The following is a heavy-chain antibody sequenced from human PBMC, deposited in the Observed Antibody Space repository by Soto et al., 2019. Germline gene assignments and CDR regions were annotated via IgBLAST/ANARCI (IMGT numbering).Heavy chain of an antibody. J-gene: IGHJ5*02. CDR2: ISWNSGRI. V-gene: IGHV3-9*01. Sequence: PGGSLRLSCAASGFTFDDYAMYWVRQAPGKGLECVSGISWNSGRIGYADSVKGRFTISRDNAKNSLYLQMNSLRAEDTAVYYCARDHFVGPAAAGPAPGWFDPWGQGTLVTVSS. CDR1: GFTFDDYA. CDR3: ARDHFVGPAAAGPAPGWFDP. D-gene: IGHD6-13*01.